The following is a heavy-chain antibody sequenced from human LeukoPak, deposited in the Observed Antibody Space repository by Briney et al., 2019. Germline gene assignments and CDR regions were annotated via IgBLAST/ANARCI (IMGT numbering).Heavy chain of an antibody. V-gene: IGHV3-33*01. CDR2: IWYDGSNK. Sequence: GALRLSCAASGFTFSSYGMHWVRQAPGKGLEWVAVIWYDGSNKYYADSVKGRFTISRDNAKNTLYLQMNSLRAEDTAVYYCARDSRGAYDYLDDWGQGSLVTVSS. J-gene: IGHJ4*02. D-gene: IGHD3-16*01. CDR1: GFTFSSYG. CDR3: ARDSRGAYDYLDD.